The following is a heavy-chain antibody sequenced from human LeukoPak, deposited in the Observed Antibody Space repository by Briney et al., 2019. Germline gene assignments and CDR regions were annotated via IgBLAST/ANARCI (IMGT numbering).Heavy chain of an antibody. CDR2: IASDTTYM. CDR3: ARDYYDSSASATFDY. D-gene: IGHD3-22*01. J-gene: IGHJ4*02. Sequence: VGSLRLSCEASGFTFSTYTVNWVRQAPGKGLEWVSSIASDTTYMKYADSVKGRFSVSRDNAKNSVFLEMKSLRADDTAVYFCARDYYDSSASATFDYWGRGTLVTVSS. CDR1: GFTFSTYT. V-gene: IGHV3-21*06.